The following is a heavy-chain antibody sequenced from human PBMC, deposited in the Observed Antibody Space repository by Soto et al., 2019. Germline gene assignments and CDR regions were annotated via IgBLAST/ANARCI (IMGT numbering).Heavy chain of an antibody. CDR2: IIPILGIA. CDR1: GGTFSSYT. Sequence: QVQLVQSGAEVKKPGSSVKVSCKASGGTFSSYTISWVRQAPGQGLEWMGRIIPILGIANYAQKFQGRVTITADKSTSTAYMELSSLRSEDTAVYYCASSRGDYGYFDSCGQGNLVTVAA. CDR3: ASSRGDYGYFDS. D-gene: IGHD4-17*01. J-gene: IGHJ4*02. V-gene: IGHV1-69*02.